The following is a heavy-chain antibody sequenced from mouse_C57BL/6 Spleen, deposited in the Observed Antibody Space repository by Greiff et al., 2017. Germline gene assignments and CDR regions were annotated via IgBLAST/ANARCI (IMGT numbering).Heavy chain of an antibody. V-gene: IGHV1-50*01. CDR3: ARGEFYDGYYGAY. CDR2: IDPSDSYT. D-gene: IGHD2-3*01. Sequence: VQLQQPGAELVKPGASVKLSCKASGYTFTSYWMQWVKQRPGQGLEWIGEIDPSDSYTNYNQKFKGKATLTVDTSSSTAYMQLRSLTSEDSAVYYSARGEFYDGYYGAYWGQGTLVTVSA. CDR1: GYTFTSYW. J-gene: IGHJ3*01.